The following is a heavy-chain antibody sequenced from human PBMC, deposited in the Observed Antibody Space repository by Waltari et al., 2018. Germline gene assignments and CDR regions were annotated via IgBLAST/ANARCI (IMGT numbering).Heavy chain of an antibody. D-gene: IGHD2-2*02. CDR2: IGYDGVAK. V-gene: IGHV3-30*02. Sequence: QVNLVESGGGLVQPGGSLRLSCATSGSTFSSFGMHWVRQAPGKVVGLVALIGYDGVAKFYADALRDLFTISRDNSARTLYLDMDSLRLDDTAMYYCAKDAFGNTYLDFWGQGTLVTVSS. CDR1: GSTFSSFG. J-gene: IGHJ4*02. CDR3: AKDAFGNTYLDF.